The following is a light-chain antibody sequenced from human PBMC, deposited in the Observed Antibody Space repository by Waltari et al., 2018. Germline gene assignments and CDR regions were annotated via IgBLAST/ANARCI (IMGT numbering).Light chain of an antibody. CDR1: SSDIGGFSH. CDR2: DVR. V-gene: IGLV2-14*01. J-gene: IGLJ3*02. CDR3: SSYTGSDTWV. Sequence: QSALTQPASVSGSPGQSITISCTGTSSDIGGFSHVSWYQQLPGKAPKLMIYDVRNRPSGVYNRFAGSKAGNTDSLTIVGLQAEGEADYYGSSYTGSDTWVFGGGTKLTVL.